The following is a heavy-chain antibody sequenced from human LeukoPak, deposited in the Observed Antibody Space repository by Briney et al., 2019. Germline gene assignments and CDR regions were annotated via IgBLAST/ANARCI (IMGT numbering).Heavy chain of an antibody. CDR2: IYTSGST. V-gene: IGHV4-4*07. J-gene: IGHJ4*02. CDR1: GGSISSYY. D-gene: IGHD2-15*01. Sequence: SETLSLTCTVSGGSISSYYWSWIRQPAGKGLEWIGRIYTSGSTNYNPSLKSRVTMSVDKSKNQFSLKLSSVTAADTAVYYCARVTCSGGSCRSLDYWGQGTLVTVSS. CDR3: ARVTCSGGSCRSLDY.